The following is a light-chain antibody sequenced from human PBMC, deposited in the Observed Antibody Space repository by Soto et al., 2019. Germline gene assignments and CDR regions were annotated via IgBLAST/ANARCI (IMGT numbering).Light chain of an antibody. J-gene: IGKJ2*01. CDR2: WAS. CDR3: QQYYSTPYT. V-gene: IGKV4-1*01. CDR1: QSVLYSSNNKNY. Sequence: DIVMTQPPDSLAVSLGERATINCKSSQSVLYSSNNKNYLAWYQQKPGQPPKLLIYWASTRESGVPDRFSGSGSGTDFTLTICSLQAEDVAVYYCQQYYSTPYTFGQGTKLEIK.